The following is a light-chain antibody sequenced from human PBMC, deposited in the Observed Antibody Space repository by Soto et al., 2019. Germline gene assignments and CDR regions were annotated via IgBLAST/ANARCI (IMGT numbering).Light chain of an antibody. V-gene: IGKV3-15*01. J-gene: IGKJ4*01. Sequence: EIVMTQSPPTLSVSPWEEEYVYCRASQTVYSNLAWYQHKPGQAPRLLIYGASSRATGVPARFSGSGSGTEFTLTISSLQSEDFAVYYCQQYSNWPLTFGGGTKVDIK. CDR2: GAS. CDR1: QTVYSN. CDR3: QQYSNWPLT.